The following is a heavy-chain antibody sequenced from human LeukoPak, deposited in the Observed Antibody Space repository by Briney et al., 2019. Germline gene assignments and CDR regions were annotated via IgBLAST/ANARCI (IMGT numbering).Heavy chain of an antibody. D-gene: IGHD3-3*02. CDR3: ASMEAFLGSGXXXXXXXXXXX. Sequence: GGSLRLSCAASGFTFSSYWMHWVRQAPGKGLVWVSVINRDGSSTTYADSVKGRFTVSRDNAKNTLYLQMNSLRAEDTAVYYCASMEAFLGSGXXXXXXXXXXXWG. CDR1: GFTFSSYW. J-gene: IGHJ2*01. CDR2: INRDGSST. V-gene: IGHV3-74*01.